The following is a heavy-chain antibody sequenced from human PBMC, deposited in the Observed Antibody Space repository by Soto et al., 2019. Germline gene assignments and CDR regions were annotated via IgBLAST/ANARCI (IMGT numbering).Heavy chain of an antibody. CDR1: GFTFHSFA. Sequence: SLRLSCTASGFTFHSFAMHWVRQAPGNGLEWVALVSYDGKKKYYADSLKGRFTVSRDNSKNTLYLHVSSLRAEDTAVYYCAVHRGELLSYFDYWGQGTLVTVYS. J-gene: IGHJ4*02. CDR2: VSYDGKKK. CDR3: AVHRGELLSYFDY. D-gene: IGHD3-10*01. V-gene: IGHV3-30*04.